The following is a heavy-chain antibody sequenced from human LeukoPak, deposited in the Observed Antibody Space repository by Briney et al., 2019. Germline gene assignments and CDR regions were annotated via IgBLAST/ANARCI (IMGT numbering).Heavy chain of an antibody. CDR3: ARNKGSGYCSGGSCPPGY. CDR2: IYYSGST. V-gene: IGHV4-31*03. D-gene: IGHD2-15*01. CDR1: GGSVSSGGHY. J-gene: IGHJ4*02. Sequence: SETLSLTCTVSGGSVSSGGHYWSWIRQHPGKGLEWIGYIYYSGSTYYNPSLKSRVTISVDTSKNQFSLKLSSVTAADTAVYYCARNKGSGYCSGGSCPPGYWGQGTLVTVSS.